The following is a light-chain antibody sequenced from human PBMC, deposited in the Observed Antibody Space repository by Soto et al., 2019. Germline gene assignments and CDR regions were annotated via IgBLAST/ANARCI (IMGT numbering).Light chain of an antibody. J-gene: IGLJ1*01. CDR3: QAWDSSTYV. Sequence: SYELTQPPSVSVSPGQTASITCSGDKLGDKHTYWYQQKPGQSPVLVIYQDSERPSGIPERFSGSNSGNTATLTISGTQAMDEADYYCQAWDSSTYVLGTGTKLTVL. CDR2: QDS. V-gene: IGLV3-1*01. CDR1: KLGDKH.